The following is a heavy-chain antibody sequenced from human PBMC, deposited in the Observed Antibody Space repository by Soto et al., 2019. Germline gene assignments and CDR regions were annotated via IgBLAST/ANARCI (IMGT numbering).Heavy chain of an antibody. V-gene: IGHV3-30*18. D-gene: IGHD3-22*01. Sequence: GGSLRLSCAASGFTFRNYGMHWVRQAPGKGLEWVAVISDDGSNKYNVGSVEGRFTISRDNSKNTLYLQMNSLRAEDTAVYYCAKSLYYYDSSPLDHWGQGTMVTVSS. CDR2: ISDDGSNK. J-gene: IGHJ4*02. CDR1: GFTFRNYG. CDR3: AKSLYYYDSSPLDH.